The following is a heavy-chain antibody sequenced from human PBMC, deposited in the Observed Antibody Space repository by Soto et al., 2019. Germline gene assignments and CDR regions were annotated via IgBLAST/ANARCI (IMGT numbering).Heavy chain of an antibody. J-gene: IGHJ3*02. CDR1: GFSFSSYT. V-gene: IGHV3-30*14. CDR2: ISHDGGDK. D-gene: IGHD1-1*01. Sequence: PGGSLRLSCAASGFSFSSYTMHWVRQTPGKGLERVAVISHDGGDKYYADSVKGRFTISRDNSKNTLYLQMSSLRAEDTAVYYCAKEMRTTAARDAFDIWGQGTVVTVSS. CDR3: AKEMRTTAARDAFDI.